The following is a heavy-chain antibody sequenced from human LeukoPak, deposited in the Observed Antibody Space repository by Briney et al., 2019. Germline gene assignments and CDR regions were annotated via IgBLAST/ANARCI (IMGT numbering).Heavy chain of an antibody. CDR3: ARGRSSWSGPFGY. J-gene: IGHJ4*02. CDR1: GYTFTSYA. V-gene: IGHV1-3*01. CDR2: INAGNGNT. Sequence: ASVKVSCKASGYTFTSYAMHWVRQAPGQSLEWMGWINAGNGNTKYSQKFQGRVTITRDTSASTAYMELSSLRSEDTAVYYCARGRSSWSGPFGYWVRETLVSVSS. D-gene: IGHD6-13*01.